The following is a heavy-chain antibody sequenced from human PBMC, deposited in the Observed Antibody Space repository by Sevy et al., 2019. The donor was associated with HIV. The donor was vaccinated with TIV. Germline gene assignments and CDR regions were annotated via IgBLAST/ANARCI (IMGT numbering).Heavy chain of an antibody. CDR3: AREALYYYDSERHYDDAFDM. J-gene: IGHJ3*02. D-gene: IGHD3-22*01. CDR1: GFTFSRHY. V-gene: IGHV3-7*01. Sequence: GGSLRLSCAASGFTFSRHYMSWVRQAPGKGLEWVANIKQDGSDKFYVESVKGRFTISRDNAKNSLYLQLSSLRAEDTAMYFCAREALYYYDSERHYDDAFDMWGPGTMVTVSS. CDR2: IKQDGSDK.